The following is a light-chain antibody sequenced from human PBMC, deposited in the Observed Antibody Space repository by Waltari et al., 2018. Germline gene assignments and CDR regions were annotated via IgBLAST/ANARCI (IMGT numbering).Light chain of an antibody. J-gene: IGLJ2*01. Sequence: QSVLTQPPSVSGAPGQRVTISCAGSSSNIGAGYDVNWYHQLPGTAPKLLIFGTTNRPSGVPDRFSGSKSGTSASLAITGLQAEDEAYYYCQSYDSGLSGSVFGGGTKVTVL. CDR3: QSYDSGLSGSV. V-gene: IGLV1-40*01. CDR1: SSNIGAGYD. CDR2: GTT.